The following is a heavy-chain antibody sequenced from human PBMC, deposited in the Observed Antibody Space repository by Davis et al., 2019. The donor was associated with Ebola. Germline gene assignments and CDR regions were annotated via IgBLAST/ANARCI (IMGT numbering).Heavy chain of an antibody. Sequence: GESLKISCAASGFTFSSSAMSWVRQAPGKGLEWVSRINSDGSSTSYADSVKGRFTISRDNAKNSLYLQMNSLRAEDTAVYYCARDRYLLPVVTPSVDWGQGTLVTVSS. D-gene: IGHD4-23*01. CDR1: GFTFSSSA. V-gene: IGHV3-74*01. J-gene: IGHJ4*02. CDR2: INSDGSST. CDR3: ARDRYLLPVVTPSVD.